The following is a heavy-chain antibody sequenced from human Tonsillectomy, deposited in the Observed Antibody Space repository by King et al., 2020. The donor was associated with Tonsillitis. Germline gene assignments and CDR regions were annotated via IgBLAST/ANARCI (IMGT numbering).Heavy chain of an antibody. Sequence: VQLQESGPGLVKPSETLSLTCTVSGYSISSGYYWSWIRQPPGKGLEWIGSMYHSGSTNYNPSLKSRVTISVDTSKNQFSLKLSSVTAADTAVYYCARVAYFDSTGYYYSFDYRGQGTLVTVSS. CDR2: MYHSGST. J-gene: IGHJ4*02. CDR1: GYSISSGYY. CDR3: ARVAYFDSTGYYYSFDY. V-gene: IGHV4-38-2*02. D-gene: IGHD3-22*01.